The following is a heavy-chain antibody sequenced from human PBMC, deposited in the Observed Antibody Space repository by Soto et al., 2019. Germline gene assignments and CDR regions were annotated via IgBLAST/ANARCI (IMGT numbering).Heavy chain of an antibody. Sequence: ASGKVSCKAPGNSFTTYGINWVLQSPGQGLEWLGWISAFNGNTNYAQKLQDRVTMTTDTSTSTAYMELRSLTSDDTAVYYFVRGGSPMRIFLHYRGQATPVTV. D-gene: IGHD3-3*02. CDR1: GNSFTTYG. CDR3: VRGGSPMRIFLHY. V-gene: IGHV1-18*04. CDR2: ISAFNGNT. J-gene: IGHJ4*02.